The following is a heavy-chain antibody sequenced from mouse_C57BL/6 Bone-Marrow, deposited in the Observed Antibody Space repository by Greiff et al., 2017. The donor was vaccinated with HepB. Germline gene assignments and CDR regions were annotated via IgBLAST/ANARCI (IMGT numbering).Heavy chain of an antibody. J-gene: IGHJ1*03. CDR1: GFTFSDFY. V-gene: IGHV7-1*01. CDR3: ARDAHFHYSGDGYFDV. CDR2: SRNKANDYTT. D-gene: IGHD1-2*01. Sequence: EVQRVESGGGLVQSGRSLRLSCATSGFTFSDFYMEWVRQAPGKGLEWIAASRNKANDYTTEYSAAVKGRFIVSRDTSQSILDLQMNALRAEDTAIYYCARDAHFHYSGDGYFDVWGTGTTVTVSS.